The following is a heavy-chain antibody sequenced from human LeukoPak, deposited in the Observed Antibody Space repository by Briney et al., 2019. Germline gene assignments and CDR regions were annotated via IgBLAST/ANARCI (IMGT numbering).Heavy chain of an antibody. CDR2: ISGSGGST. CDR3: AKFLAYCGGDCSQGWFDP. J-gene: IGHJ5*02. Sequence: GGSLRLSCAASGFTFSSYAMNWVRQAPGKGLEWVPAISGSGGSTYYADSVKGRFTISRDNSKNTLYLQMNSLRAEDTAVYYCAKFLAYCGGDCSQGWFDPWGQGTLVTVSS. D-gene: IGHD2-21*02. CDR1: GFTFSSYA. V-gene: IGHV3-23*01.